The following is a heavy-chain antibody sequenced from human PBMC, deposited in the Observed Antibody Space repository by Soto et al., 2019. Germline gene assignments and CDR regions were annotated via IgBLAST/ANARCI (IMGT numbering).Heavy chain of an antibody. V-gene: IGHV1-69*13. D-gene: IGHD5-18*01. CDR3: ARKFRGYSYGYPSDYYGMDV. J-gene: IGHJ6*02. Sequence: ASVKVSCKASGGTFSSYAISWVRQAPGQGLEWMGGIIPIFGTANYAQRFQGRVTITADESTSTAYMELSSLRSEDTAVYYCARKFRGYSYGYPSDYYGMDVWGQGTTVTVS. CDR2: IIPIFGTA. CDR1: GGTFSSYA.